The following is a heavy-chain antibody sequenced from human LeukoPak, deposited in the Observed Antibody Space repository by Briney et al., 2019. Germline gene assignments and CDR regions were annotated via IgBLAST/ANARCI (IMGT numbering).Heavy chain of an antibody. D-gene: IGHD3-22*01. Sequence: SETLSLTCTVSGGSINTSNYCWGWIRQPPGKGLEWIGTIYYSGSTNYNPSLKSRVTISVDTSKNQFSLKLSSVTAADTAVYYCARERSRDYSSGYYYGIGAFDIWGQGTMVTVSS. CDR3: ARERSRDYSSGYYYGIGAFDI. J-gene: IGHJ3*02. CDR1: GGSINTSNYC. V-gene: IGHV4-61*01. CDR2: IYYSGST.